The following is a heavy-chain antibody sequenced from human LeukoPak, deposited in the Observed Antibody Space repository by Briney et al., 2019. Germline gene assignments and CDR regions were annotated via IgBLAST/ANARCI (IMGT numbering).Heavy chain of an antibody. Sequence: GGSLRLSCEASGVTFTSYGMSWFRQAPGKGLEWVSSVTYIGGNTYYADSVNGRFTIFRENSKNTRYLQMNSLRAEDTALYFCANAREDTHPYDSSGYYFATPLDYWGQGSLVTVSS. J-gene: IGHJ4*02. CDR1: GVTFTSYG. CDR2: VTYIGGNT. V-gene: IGHV3-23*01. CDR3: ANAREDTHPYDSSGYYFATPLDY. D-gene: IGHD3-22*01.